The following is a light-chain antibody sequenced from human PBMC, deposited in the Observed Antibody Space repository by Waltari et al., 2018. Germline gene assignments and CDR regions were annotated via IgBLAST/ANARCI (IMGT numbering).Light chain of an antibody. J-gene: IGKJ2*03. CDR3: QHGYGTPYS. Sequence: DIQMTQSPYSLSASLGDRVTITCRASENVNNYLNWYQQKPGKAPKLLIYKASTLQSGVPSRFSGSGSGTDYTFTISSLQSEDVATYYCQHGYGTPYSFGQGTKVEIK. V-gene: IGKV1-39*01. CDR1: ENVNNY. CDR2: KAS.